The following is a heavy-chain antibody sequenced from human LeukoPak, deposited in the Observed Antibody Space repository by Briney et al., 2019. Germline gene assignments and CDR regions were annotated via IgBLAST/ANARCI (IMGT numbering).Heavy chain of an antibody. J-gene: IGHJ3*02. CDR2: IYYSGST. CDR1: GGSISSYY. Sequence: SSETLSLTCTVSGGSISSYYWSWIRQPPGKGLEWSGYIYYSGSTNYNPSLKSRVTISVDTSKNQFSLKLSSVTAADTAVYYCARYSSGWYSGSSAFDISGQGTMITVSS. CDR3: ARYSSGWYSGSSAFDI. D-gene: IGHD6-19*01. V-gene: IGHV4-59*01.